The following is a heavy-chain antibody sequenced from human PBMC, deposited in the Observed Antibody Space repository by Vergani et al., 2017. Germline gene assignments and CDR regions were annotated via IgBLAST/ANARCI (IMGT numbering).Heavy chain of an antibody. V-gene: IGHV3-21*04. D-gene: IGHD3-16*01. CDR2: ISSSSSYT. J-gene: IGHJ3*02. Sequence: EVQLVESGGGLVKPGGSLRLSCAASGFTFSSYSMNWVRQAPGKGLEWVSSISSSSSYTNYADSVKGRFTISRDNAKNSLYLQMNSLRAEDTAVYYCARDHGGLIELVGAFDIWGQGTMVTVSS. CDR3: ARDHGGLIELVGAFDI. CDR1: GFTFSSYS.